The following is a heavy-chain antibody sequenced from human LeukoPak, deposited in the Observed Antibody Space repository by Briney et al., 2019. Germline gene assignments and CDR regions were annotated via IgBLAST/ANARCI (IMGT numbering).Heavy chain of an antibody. CDR3: ARDAGPRGELRYFDWLGGGYYFDY. V-gene: IGHV3-53*01. J-gene: IGHJ4*02. CDR2: IYSGGST. CDR1: GFTVSSNY. D-gene: IGHD3-9*01. Sequence: GGSLRLSCAASGFTVSSNYMSWVRQAPGKGLEWVSVIYSGGSTYYADSVKGRFTISRDNSKNTLYLQTNSLRAEDTAVYYCARDAGPRGELRYFDWLGGGYYFDYWGQGTLVTVSS.